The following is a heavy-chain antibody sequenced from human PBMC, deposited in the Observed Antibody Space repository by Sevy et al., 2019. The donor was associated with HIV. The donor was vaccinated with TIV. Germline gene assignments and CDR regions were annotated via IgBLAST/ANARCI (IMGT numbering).Heavy chain of an antibody. CDR3: ARDRAYSALDY. CDR1: GFTFSDSW. J-gene: IGHJ4*02. CDR2: INEDGGRL. Sequence: GGALRLSCVASGFTFSDSWMTWVRQAPGKGLERIAFINEDGGRLGYVDSVRGRFTISRENTKNLLYLQMNSLRAEDTAVYFCARDRAYSALDYWGQGTLVTVSS. V-gene: IGHV3-7*01. D-gene: IGHD5-18*01.